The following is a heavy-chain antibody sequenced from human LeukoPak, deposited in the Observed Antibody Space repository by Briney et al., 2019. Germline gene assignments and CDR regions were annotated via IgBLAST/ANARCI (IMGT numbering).Heavy chain of an antibody. D-gene: IGHD5-12*01. J-gene: IGHJ4*02. CDR2: IYHSGST. V-gene: IGHV4-38-2*02. CDR1: GYSISSGYY. CDR3: ARAHSGYGPFDY. Sequence: SETLSLTCTVSGYSISSGYYWGWIRQPPGKGLEWIGSIYHSGSTYYNPSLKSRVTISVDTSKNQFSLKLSSVTAADTAVYYCARAHSGYGPFDYWGQGTLVTVSS.